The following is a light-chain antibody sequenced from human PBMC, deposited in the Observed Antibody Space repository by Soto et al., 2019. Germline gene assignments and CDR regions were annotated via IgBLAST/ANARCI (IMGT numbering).Light chain of an antibody. Sequence: DIKMTQSPSSLSASVGDRVTISCQASQDIGNSLNWYQQKPGKAPELLIYDAYNWETGVPSSFSGSGTGTDFTLTFRSPQPEDIATDYCHHHNNLPPAFGPRTNVDIK. CDR3: HHHNNLPPA. CDR2: DAY. V-gene: IGKV1-33*01. J-gene: IGKJ3*01. CDR1: QDIGNS.